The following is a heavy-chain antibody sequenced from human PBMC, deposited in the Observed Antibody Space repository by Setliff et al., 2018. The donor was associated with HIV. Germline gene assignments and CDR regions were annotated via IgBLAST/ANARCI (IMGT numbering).Heavy chain of an antibody. CDR1: GGSFSGHY. D-gene: IGHD3-3*01. CDR3: ARGVRNFWSGDDVEYYFDY. Sequence: SETLSLTCAVYGGSFSGHYWSWIRQPPGKGLEWIGEINHSGSTNYNPSLKSRVTISVDTSKNQSSLKLSSVTAADTAVYYCARGVRNFWSGDDVEYYFDYWGQGTLVTVSS. V-gene: IGHV4-34*01. CDR2: INHSGST. J-gene: IGHJ4*02.